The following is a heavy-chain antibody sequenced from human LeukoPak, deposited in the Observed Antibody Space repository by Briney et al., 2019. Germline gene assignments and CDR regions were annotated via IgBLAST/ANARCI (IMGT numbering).Heavy chain of an antibody. CDR1: GVTFSSNY. D-gene: IGHD3-9*01. CDR2: IYSGGGT. CDR3: TRLHYDVLTGPFDY. J-gene: IGHJ4*02. V-gene: IGHV3-66*04. Sequence: GGSLRLSCAASGVTFSSNYRRWVRQAPGKGLEWVAIIYSGGGTFYTESVKGRFTISRENSKNTLWLQLNSLRAEDPAVYYCTRLHYDVLTGPFDYWGQGTLVTVSS.